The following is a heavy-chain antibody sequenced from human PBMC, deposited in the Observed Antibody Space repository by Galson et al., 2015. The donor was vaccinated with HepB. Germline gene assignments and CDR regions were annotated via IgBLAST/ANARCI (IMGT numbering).Heavy chain of an antibody. CDR2: ISSTSSYT. CDR1: GFTFSSYN. V-gene: IGHV3-21*01. CDR3: GRYPPRGIPFDH. J-gene: IGHJ4*02. D-gene: IGHD3-16*01. Sequence: SLRLSCAASGFTFSSYNMNWVRQAPGKGLEWVASISSTSSYTYYADSLQGRVTVSRDNVKNSLYPQMNSLRAEDSAVYYCGRYPPRGIPFDHWGQGTLVTVSS.